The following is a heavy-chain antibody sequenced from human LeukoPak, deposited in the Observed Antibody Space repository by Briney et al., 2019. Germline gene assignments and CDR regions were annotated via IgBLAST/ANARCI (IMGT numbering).Heavy chain of an antibody. J-gene: IGHJ6*02. CDR2: ISWNSGTI. D-gene: IGHD3-3*01. CDR1: GFTFDDYA. V-gene: IGHV3-9*01. CDR3: EKDINYDPPGMAV. Sequence: GGSLRLSCAASGFTFDDYAMHWVRQAPGKGLDWVSGISWNSGTIGYADSVKGRFTISRDNAKNSLYLQINSLRAEDTALYYCEKDINYDPPGMAVWGQGTTVTVSS.